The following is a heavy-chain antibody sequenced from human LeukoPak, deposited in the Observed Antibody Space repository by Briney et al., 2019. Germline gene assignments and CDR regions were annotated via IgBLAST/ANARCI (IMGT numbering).Heavy chain of an antibody. D-gene: IGHD3-3*01. V-gene: IGHV4-34*01. CDR3: ARGATMNHDFWSGYSYYYYMDV. CDR2: INHSGST. Sequence: SETLSLTCAVYGGSLSGYYWSWIRQPPGKGLEWIGEINHSGSTNYNPSLKSRVTISVDTSKNQFSLKLSSVTAADTAVYYCARGATMNHDFWSGYSYYYYMDVWGKGTTVTVSS. J-gene: IGHJ6*03. CDR1: GGSLSGYY.